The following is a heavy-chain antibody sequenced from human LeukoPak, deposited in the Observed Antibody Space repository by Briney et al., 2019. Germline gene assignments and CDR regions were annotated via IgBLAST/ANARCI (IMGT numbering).Heavy chain of an antibody. CDR2: ISGNGDVT. Sequence: PGGSLRLSCAVSGLTFRSYAMSWVRQAPGKGLEWVSVISGNGDVTCYADSVKGRFTISRDNSKDTLYLQMNSLRAEDTAVYYCAKEPDLWFGEYYFDYWGQGTLVTVSS. V-gene: IGHV3-23*01. J-gene: IGHJ4*02. D-gene: IGHD3-10*01. CDR1: GLTFRSYA. CDR3: AKEPDLWFGEYYFDY.